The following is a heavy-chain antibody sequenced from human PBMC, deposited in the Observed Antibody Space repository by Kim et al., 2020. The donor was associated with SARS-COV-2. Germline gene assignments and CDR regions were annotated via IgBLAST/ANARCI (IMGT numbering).Heavy chain of an antibody. V-gene: IGHV4-31*03. D-gene: IGHD3-3*01. CDR3: ARGHYDFWSGYRYFDY. Sequence: SETLSLTCTVSGGSISSGGYYWSWIRQHPGKGLEWIGYIYYSGSTYYNPSLKSRVTISVDTSKNQFSLKLSSVTAADTAVYYCARGHYDFWSGYRYFDYWGQGTLVTVSS. CDR1: GGSISSGGYY. J-gene: IGHJ4*02. CDR2: IYYSGST.